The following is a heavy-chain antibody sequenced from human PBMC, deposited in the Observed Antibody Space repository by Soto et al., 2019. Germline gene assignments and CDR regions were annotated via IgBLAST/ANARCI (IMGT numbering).Heavy chain of an antibody. J-gene: IGHJ5*02. CDR3: GRDGGYFYGFGLGP. V-gene: IGHV4-4*07. CDR2: IFTSGST. Sequence: SETLSLTCTVSGGSISSYYWSWIRQPAGKGLEWVGRIFTSGSTNYNPSLKSRVTMSVDTPKNQFFLKLSSVTAAATAVIYFGRDGGYFYGFGLGPWGQGTLVTVSS. CDR1: GGSISSYY. D-gene: IGHD3-10*01.